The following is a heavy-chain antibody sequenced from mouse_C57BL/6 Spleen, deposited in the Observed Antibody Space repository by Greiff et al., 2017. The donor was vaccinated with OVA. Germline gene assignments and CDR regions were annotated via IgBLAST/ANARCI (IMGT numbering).Heavy chain of an antibody. J-gene: IGHJ1*03. CDR1: GFTFSDYY. CDR3: ARDNYGSSYDWYFDV. V-gene: IGHV5-16*01. D-gene: IGHD1-1*01. Sequence: DVMLVESEGGLVQPGSSMKLSCTASGFTFSDYYMAWVRQVPEKGLEWVANINYDGSSTYYLDSLKSRFILSRDNAKNILYLQMSSLQSEDTATYYCARDNYGSSYDWYFDVWGTGTTVTVSS. CDR2: INYDGSST.